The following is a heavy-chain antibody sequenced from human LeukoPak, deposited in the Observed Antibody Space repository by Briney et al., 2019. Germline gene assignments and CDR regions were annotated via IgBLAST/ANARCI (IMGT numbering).Heavy chain of an antibody. J-gene: IGHJ4*02. D-gene: IGHD6-19*01. CDR2: ISTSSTYI. Sequence: GGSLRLSCAASGFTLSTYSMNWVRQAPGKGLEWVSSISTSSTYIYYADSVKGRFTISRDNARHSLFLQMNSLRAEDTAVYYCARCPSSGWYRFFDYWGQGNLVTVSS. CDR1: GFTLSTYS. V-gene: IGHV3-21*01. CDR3: ARCPSSGWYRFFDY.